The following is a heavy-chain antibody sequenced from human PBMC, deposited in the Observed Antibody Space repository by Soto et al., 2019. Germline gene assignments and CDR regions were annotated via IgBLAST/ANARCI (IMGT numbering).Heavy chain of an antibody. CDR3: ARGPVGGYDYYDSSGYYDY. V-gene: IGHV4-4*07. CDR1: GGSISSYY. CDR2: IYTSGST. Sequence: SETLSLTCTVSGGSISSYYWSWIRQPAGKGLEWIGRIYTSGSTNYNPSLKSRVTMSVDTSKNQFSLKLISLTAADTAVYYCARGPVGGYDYYDSSGYYDYWGQGTLVTVSS. D-gene: IGHD3-22*01. J-gene: IGHJ4*02.